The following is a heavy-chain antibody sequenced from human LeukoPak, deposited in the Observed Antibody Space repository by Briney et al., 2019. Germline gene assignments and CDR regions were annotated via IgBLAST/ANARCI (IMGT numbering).Heavy chain of an antibody. J-gene: IGHJ4*02. CDR1: GFTFSHFW. V-gene: IGHV3-7*01. D-gene: IGHD4-23*01. Sequence: QPGGSLRLSCEASGFTFSHFWMSWLRQAPGKGLEWVANMKEDGGEINYVDSVKGRFTISRDNAKNSLDLQMNSLRVDDTAVYYCVRDRGYSTFDYWGQGTLVIVSS. CDR2: MKEDGGEI. CDR3: VRDRGYSTFDY.